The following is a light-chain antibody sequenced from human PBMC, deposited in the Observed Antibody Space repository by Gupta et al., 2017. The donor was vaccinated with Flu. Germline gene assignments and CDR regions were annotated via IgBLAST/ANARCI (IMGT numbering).Light chain of an antibody. Sequence: QSALTQPASVSGSPGQSITISCTGSSSDVGAYNYVSWYQQHPGKAPKLLIYEVSNRPSGVSHRFSGAKSGNAASLTISGRQAEDEADYYCNSYTDSSPFVFGTGTRVTVL. CDR3: NSYTDSSPFV. CDR1: SSDVGAYNY. CDR2: EVS. V-gene: IGLV2-14*01. J-gene: IGLJ1*01.